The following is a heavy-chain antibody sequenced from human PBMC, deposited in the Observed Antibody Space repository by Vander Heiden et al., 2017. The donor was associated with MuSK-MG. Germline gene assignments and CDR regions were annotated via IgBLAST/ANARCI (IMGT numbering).Heavy chain of an antibody. V-gene: IGHV1-2*02. J-gene: IGHJ6*03. CDR2: INPNSGGT. Sequence: QVQLVQSGAEVKKPGASVKVSCKASGYTFTGYYMHRVRQAPGQGLEWMGWINPNSGGTNYAQKFQGRVTMTRDTSISTAYMELSRLRSDDTAVYYCARDIGDPHYYYYYMDVWGKGTTVTVSS. CDR1: GYTFTGYY. D-gene: IGHD3-16*01. CDR3: ARDIGDPHYYYYYMDV.